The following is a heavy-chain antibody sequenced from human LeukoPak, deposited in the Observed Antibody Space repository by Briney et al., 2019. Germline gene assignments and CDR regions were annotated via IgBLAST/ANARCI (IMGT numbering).Heavy chain of an antibody. CDR2: ITNGDTSL. CDR3: VLDIVVVPAAIRRFDP. V-gene: IGHV3-11*01. CDR1: GFTFSDYY. D-gene: IGHD2-2*01. J-gene: IGHJ5*02. Sequence: GGSLRLSCAASGFTFSDYYMSWIRQAPGKGLEWISYITNGDTSLYYADSVKGRFTISRDNTRNSLYLQMISLRAEDTAVYYCVLDIVVVPAAIRRFDPWGQGTLVTVSS.